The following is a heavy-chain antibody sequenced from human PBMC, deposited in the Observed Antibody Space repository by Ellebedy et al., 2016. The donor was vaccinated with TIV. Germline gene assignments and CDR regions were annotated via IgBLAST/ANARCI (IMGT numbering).Heavy chain of an antibody. CDR1: GFIFHDYA. CDR2: LSWNSGRI. D-gene: IGHD1-26*01. CDR3: AKDLFSGSFPTYNFDY. J-gene: IGHJ4*02. Sequence: SLKISXAASGFIFHDYAMHCVRQAPGKGLEWVSGLSWNSGRIGFADSVKGRFSISRDNANNSLYLQMNSLTAEDTALYYCAKDLFSGSFPTYNFDYWGQGALVTVSS. V-gene: IGHV3-9*01.